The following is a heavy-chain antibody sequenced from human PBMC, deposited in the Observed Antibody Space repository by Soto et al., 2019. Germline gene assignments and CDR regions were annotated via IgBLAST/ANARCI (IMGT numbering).Heavy chain of an antibody. D-gene: IGHD3-22*01. CDR2: ISYDGSNK. Sequence: QVQLVESGGGVVQPGRSLRLSCAASGFTFSSYGMHWVRQAPGKGLEWVVVISYDGSNKYYADSVKGRFTISRDNSKNTLYLQMNSLRAEDTAEYYCAKNAWGYYDSSGYYSYFDYWGQGTLVTVSS. CDR3: AKNAWGYYDSSGYYSYFDY. V-gene: IGHV3-30*18. CDR1: GFTFSSYG. J-gene: IGHJ4*02.